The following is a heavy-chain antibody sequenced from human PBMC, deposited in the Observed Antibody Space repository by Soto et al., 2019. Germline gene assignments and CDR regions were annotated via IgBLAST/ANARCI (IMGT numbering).Heavy chain of an antibody. J-gene: IGHJ5*01. CDR3: ARPLRFDS. CDR2: IYHSGST. V-gene: IGHV4-39*07. Sequence: LSLTCTVSGGSISSSSYYWGWIRQPPGKGLEWIGSIYHSGSTYYNPSLKSRVTISVDTSKNQFSLKVSSVTAADTAVYYCARPLRFDSWGQGTLVTVSS. CDR1: GGSISSSSYY.